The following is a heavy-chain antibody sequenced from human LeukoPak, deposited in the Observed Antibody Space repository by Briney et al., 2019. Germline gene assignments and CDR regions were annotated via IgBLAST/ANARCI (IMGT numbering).Heavy chain of an antibody. CDR3: ARLEGSSSAFDI. D-gene: IGHD5-24*01. V-gene: IGHV3-21*01. J-gene: IGHJ3*02. CDR2: ISSSSSYI. CDR1: GFTFSSYS. Sequence: GGSLRLSCAASGFTFSSYSMNWVRQAPGKGLEWVSSISSSSSYIYYADSVKGRFTISRDNAKNSLYLQMNSLRAEDTAVYYCARLEGSSSAFDIWGQGTMVTVSS.